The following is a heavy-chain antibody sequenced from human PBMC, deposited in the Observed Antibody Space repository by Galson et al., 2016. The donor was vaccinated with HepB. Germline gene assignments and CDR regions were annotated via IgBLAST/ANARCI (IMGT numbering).Heavy chain of an antibody. CDR1: GYTFTSYD. D-gene: IGHD3-10*01. CDR2: TNSNSGNT. J-gene: IGHJ4*02. V-gene: IGHV1-8*01. Sequence: SVKVSCKASGYTFTSYDINWVRQATGQGLEWMGWTNSNSGNTVNAQKFQGRLTMTRNTSISTAYMELRSLTSEDTARYFFARGRGTFGYWGQGSLVPVSS. CDR3: ARGRGTFGY.